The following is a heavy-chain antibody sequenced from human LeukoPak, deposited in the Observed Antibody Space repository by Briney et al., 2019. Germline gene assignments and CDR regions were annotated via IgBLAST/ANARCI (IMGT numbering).Heavy chain of an antibody. J-gene: IGHJ4*02. CDR3: VRQRDGWVADY. V-gene: IGHV4-39*01. CDR2: MYYSGST. D-gene: IGHD1-26*01. CDR1: GGSIGSTSYY. Sequence: SETLSLTCTVSGGSIGSTSYYWGWIRQPPGKDLEWIGSMYYSGSTYYSPSLKSRVYISVDTSKNQFSLRLSSVTAADTAVYYCVRQRDGWVADYWGQGSMVTVSS.